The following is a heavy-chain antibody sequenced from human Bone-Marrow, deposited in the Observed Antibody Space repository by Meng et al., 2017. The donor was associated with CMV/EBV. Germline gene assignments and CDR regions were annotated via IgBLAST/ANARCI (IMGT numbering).Heavy chain of an antibody. CDR2: ISWDGTNK. CDR1: GFTFTNFA. D-gene: IGHD2-2*01. CDR3: ARDGLRRYQPEYYYYGLDV. Sequence: WGSLRLSCAASGFTFTNFAIHWVRQAPGKGLEWVALISWDGTNKYYADSVRGRFTISRDNSKNTLYLQMNSLRAEDTAVYYCARDGLRRYQPEYYYYGLDVWGQGTTVTVSS. V-gene: IGHV3-30-3*01. J-gene: IGHJ6*02.